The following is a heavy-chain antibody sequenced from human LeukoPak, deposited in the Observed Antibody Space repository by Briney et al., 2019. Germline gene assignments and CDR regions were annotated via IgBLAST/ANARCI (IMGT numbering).Heavy chain of an antibody. CDR3: ARTNVYYYDSSDYYPYFDY. D-gene: IGHD3-22*01. Sequence: EASVKVSCKASGYTFTSYGISWVRQAPGQGLEWMGWISAYNGNTNYAQKLQGRVTMTTDTSTSTAYMELRSLRSDDTAVYYCARTNVYYYDSSDYYPYFDYWGQGTLVTVPS. CDR1: GYTFTSYG. CDR2: ISAYNGNT. V-gene: IGHV1-18*01. J-gene: IGHJ4*02.